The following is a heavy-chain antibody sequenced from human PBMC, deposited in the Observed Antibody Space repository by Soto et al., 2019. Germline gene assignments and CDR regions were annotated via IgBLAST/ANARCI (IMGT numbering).Heavy chain of an antibody. J-gene: IGHJ4*01. CDR2: NIPIFGKA. CDR3: AGEPGYSSCGCSYFFPGLFY. CDR1: GGTLSSYA. D-gene: IGHD2-15*01. V-gene: IGHV1-69*13. Sequence: SGKVSCKASGGTLSSYAISSGRQAPGQGHEWMGGNIPIFGKANDAQKFQGRVTITADESTNTAYMEPNSLASEDTAVYYVAGEPGYSSCGCSYFFPGLFYWG.